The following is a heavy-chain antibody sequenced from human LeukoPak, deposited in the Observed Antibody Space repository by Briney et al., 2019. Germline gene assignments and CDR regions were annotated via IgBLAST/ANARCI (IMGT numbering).Heavy chain of an antibody. V-gene: IGHV4-34*01. J-gene: IGHJ4*02. CDR3: ARGTDILTGYEIDY. CDR2: INHSGST. Sequence: PSETLSLTCAVSGGPFSGYYWSWIRQPPGKGLEWIGEINHSGSTNYNPSLKSRVTISVDTSKNQFSLKLSSVTAADTAVYYCARGTDILTGYEIDYWGQGTLVTVSS. D-gene: IGHD3-9*01. CDR1: GGPFSGYY.